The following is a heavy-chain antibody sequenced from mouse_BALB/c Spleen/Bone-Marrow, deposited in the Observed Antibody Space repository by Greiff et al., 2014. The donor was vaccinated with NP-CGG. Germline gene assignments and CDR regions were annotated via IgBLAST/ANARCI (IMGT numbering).Heavy chain of an antibody. CDR2: ICAGGST. V-gene: IGHV2-9*02. Sequence: VKLMESGPGLVSPSQSLSITCTVSGFSFTSYGVHWVRQPPGKGLEWLGVICAGGSTNYNSALMSRLSISKDNSKSQVFLKMNSLQTDDTAMYYCARVYLWYFDVWGAGTTVTVSS. CDR3: ARVYLWYFDV. CDR1: GFSFTSYG. D-gene: IGHD2-3*01. J-gene: IGHJ1*01.